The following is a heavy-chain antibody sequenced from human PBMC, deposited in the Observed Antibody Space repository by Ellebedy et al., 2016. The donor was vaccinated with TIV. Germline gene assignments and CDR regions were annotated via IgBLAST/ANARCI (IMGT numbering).Heavy chain of an antibody. CDR3: AKPTFGGVTIVPAWFDP. Sequence: GGSLRLXXAASGFTFSDYYMSWIRQAPGKGLEWVSYISSSSSYTNYADSVKGRFTISRDNSKNTLYLQMNSLRAEDTAVYYCAKPTFGGVTIVPAWFDPWGQGTLVTVSS. CDR1: GFTFSDYY. D-gene: IGHD3-16*01. V-gene: IGHV3-11*03. CDR2: ISSSSSYT. J-gene: IGHJ5*02.